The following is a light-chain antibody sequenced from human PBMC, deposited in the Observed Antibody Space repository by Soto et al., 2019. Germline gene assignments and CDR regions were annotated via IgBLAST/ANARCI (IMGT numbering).Light chain of an antibody. CDR2: AAS. Sequence: EIVLTQSPVTLSLSPGERATLSCRASRSFASSYLGWYQQKPGQAPRLLIYAASTRATGIPDRFSGSGSATDFTLTISRLEPEDFATYYCLQDYSYPRTFGQGTTVEIK. CDR3: LQDYSYPRT. V-gene: IGKV3-20*01. J-gene: IGKJ1*01. CDR1: RSFASSY.